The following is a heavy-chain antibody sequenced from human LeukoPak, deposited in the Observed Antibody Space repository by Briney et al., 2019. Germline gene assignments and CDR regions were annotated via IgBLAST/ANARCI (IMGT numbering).Heavy chain of an antibody. D-gene: IGHD3-22*01. CDR2: IHRSGST. CDR1: GASISSDNW. V-gene: IGHV4-4*02. CDR3: ARRNYYDSTGYYDY. Sequence: PSETLSLTCTVSGASISSDNWWSWVRQPPGQGLEWIGEIHRSGSTNDNPSLKSRVTISIDKSKNQFSLKLSSMTAADTAVYYCARRNYYDSTGYYDYWGQGTLVTVSS. J-gene: IGHJ4*02.